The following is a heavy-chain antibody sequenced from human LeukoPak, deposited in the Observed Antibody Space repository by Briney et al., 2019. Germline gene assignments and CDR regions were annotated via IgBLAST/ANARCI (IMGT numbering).Heavy chain of an antibody. D-gene: IGHD2-2*01. CDR2: INPSGGST. J-gene: IGHJ5*02. Sequence: VASVKVSCKASGYTFTSYYMHWVRQAPGQGLEWMGIINPSGGSTSYAQKFQGRVTMTRDTSTSTVYMELSSLRSEHTAVYYCARAEAPVVPAATWFDPWGQGTLVTVSS. V-gene: IGHV1-46*01. CDR3: ARAEAPVVPAATWFDP. CDR1: GYTFTSYY.